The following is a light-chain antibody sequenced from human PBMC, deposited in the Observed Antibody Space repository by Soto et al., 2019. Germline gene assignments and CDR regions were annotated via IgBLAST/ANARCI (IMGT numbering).Light chain of an antibody. Sequence: EIVMTQSPATLSVSPGERATLSCRASQSVSSNLAWYQQNPGQAPRLLIYSASTRATGIPARFSGSRSGTEFTLTISSLQSEDFAVYYCQQYNNWPPLTFGGGTKVEIK. V-gene: IGKV3-15*01. CDR1: QSVSSN. CDR3: QQYNNWPPLT. J-gene: IGKJ4*01. CDR2: SAS.